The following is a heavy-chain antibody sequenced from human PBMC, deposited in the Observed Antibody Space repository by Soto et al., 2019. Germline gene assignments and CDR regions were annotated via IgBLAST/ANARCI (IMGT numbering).Heavy chain of an antibody. CDR2: IYYSGST. J-gene: IGHJ5*02. CDR3: ARRTRYYDSSGYFNWFDP. CDR1: GGSISSYY. D-gene: IGHD3-22*01. V-gene: IGHV4-59*08. Sequence: PSETLSLTCTVFGGSISSYYWSWIRQPPGKGLEWIGYIYYSGSTNYNPSLKSRVTISVDTSKNQFSLKLSSVTAADPAVYYCARRTRYYDSSGYFNWFDPWGQGTLVTVSS.